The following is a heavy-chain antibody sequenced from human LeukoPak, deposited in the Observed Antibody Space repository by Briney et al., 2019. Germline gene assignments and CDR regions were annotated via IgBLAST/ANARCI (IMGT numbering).Heavy chain of an antibody. CDR2: IYYSGST. Sequence: NTSETLSLTCTVSGGSISSYYWSWIRQPPGKGLEWIGYIYYSGSTNYNPSLKSRVTISVDTSKNQFSLKLSSVTAADTAVYYCARNRAFWSGYSDAFDIWGQGTMVTVSS. CDR3: ARNRAFWSGYSDAFDI. V-gene: IGHV4-59*01. D-gene: IGHD3-3*01. J-gene: IGHJ3*02. CDR1: GGSISSYY.